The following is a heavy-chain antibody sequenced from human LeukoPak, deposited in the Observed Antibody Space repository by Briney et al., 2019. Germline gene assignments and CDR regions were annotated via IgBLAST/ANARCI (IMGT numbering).Heavy chain of an antibody. J-gene: IGHJ4*02. CDR1: GGPISSSNW. D-gene: IGHD3-9*01. V-gene: IGHV4-4*02. CDR2: IYHSGST. CDR3: ARSYDILTPTLGY. Sequence: PSGTLSLTCAVSGGPISSSNWWSWVRQPPGKGLEWIGEIYHSGSTNYNPSLKSRVTISVDKSKNQFSLKLSSVTAADTAVYYCARSYDILTPTLGYWGQGTLVTVSS.